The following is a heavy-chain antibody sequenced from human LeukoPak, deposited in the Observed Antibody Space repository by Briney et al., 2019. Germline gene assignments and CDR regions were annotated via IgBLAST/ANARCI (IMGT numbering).Heavy chain of an antibody. CDR3: ARSPENGPIWYSSGWYAY. Sequence: PGGSLRLSCAASGFTFSSYSMNWVRQAPGKGLEWVSSISSSSSYIYYADSVKGRFTISRDNAKNSLYLQMNSLRAEDTAVYYCARSPENGPIWYSSGWYAYWGQGTLVTVSS. D-gene: IGHD6-19*01. CDR2: ISSSSSYI. CDR1: GFTFSSYS. J-gene: IGHJ4*02. V-gene: IGHV3-21*01.